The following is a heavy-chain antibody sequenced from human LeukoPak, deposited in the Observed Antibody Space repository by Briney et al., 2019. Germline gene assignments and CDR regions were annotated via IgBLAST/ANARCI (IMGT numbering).Heavy chain of an antibody. D-gene: IGHD3-10*01. J-gene: IGHJ6*02. V-gene: IGHV1-69*13. CDR3: ARSRFVGYYYYGMDV. CDR2: IIPIFGTA. CDR1: GGTFSSYA. Sequence: SVKVSCKASGGTFSSYAISWVRQAPGQGLEWMGGIIPIFGTANYAQKFQGRVTITADESTSTAYMELSSLRSEDTAVYYCARSRFVGYYYYGMDVWGQGTTVTVSS.